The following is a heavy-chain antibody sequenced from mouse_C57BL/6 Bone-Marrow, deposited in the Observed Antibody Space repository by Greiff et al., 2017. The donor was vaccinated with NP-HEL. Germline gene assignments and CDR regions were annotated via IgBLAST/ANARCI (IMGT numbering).Heavy chain of an antibody. Sequence: VHVKQSVAELVRPGASVKLSCTASGFNIKNTYMHWVKQRPEQGLEWIGRIDPANGNTKYAPKFQGKATITADTSSNTAYLQLSSLTSEDTAIYYCAYYYGSSEDYYAMDYWGQGTSVTVSS. CDR2: IDPANGNT. D-gene: IGHD1-1*01. J-gene: IGHJ4*01. V-gene: IGHV14-3*01. CDR3: AYYYGSSEDYYAMDY. CDR1: GFNIKNTY.